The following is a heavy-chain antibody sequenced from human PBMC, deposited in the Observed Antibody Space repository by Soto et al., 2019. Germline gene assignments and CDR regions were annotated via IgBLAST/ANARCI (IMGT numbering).Heavy chain of an antibody. J-gene: IGHJ3*02. CDR2: ILVGGST. V-gene: IGHV3-23*01. CDR1: GFICSSYD. Sequence: SGFICSSYDMSWVRQAPGKGLEWVSTILVGGSTHYEDSVTGRFTISRDTSKNTVFLQMNSLTAGDTAVYYCAKATAPSGGAFDICGQGTMVTVSS. D-gene: IGHD1-1*01. CDR3: AKATAPSGGAFDI.